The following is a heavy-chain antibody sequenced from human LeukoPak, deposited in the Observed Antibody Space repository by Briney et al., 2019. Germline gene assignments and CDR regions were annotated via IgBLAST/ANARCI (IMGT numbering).Heavy chain of an antibody. V-gene: IGHV1-18*01. CDR2: ISGYNGNT. D-gene: IGHD1-26*01. Sequence: ASVKVSCKASGYIFTNFGISWVRQARGQGLEWMGWISGYNGNTKYVQKFQGRVTMTTDTSTSTAYMELRSLRSEDTAVYYCARSWWELLGGAFDIWGQGTMVTVSS. CDR3: ARSWWELLGGAFDI. CDR1: GYIFTNFG. J-gene: IGHJ3*02.